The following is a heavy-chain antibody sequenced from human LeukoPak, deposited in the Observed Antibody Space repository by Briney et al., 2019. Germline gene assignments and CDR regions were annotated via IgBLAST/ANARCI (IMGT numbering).Heavy chain of an antibody. CDR2: IYYSGST. J-gene: IGHJ4*02. Sequence: PSETLSLTCTVSGGSIGGYYWTWIRQPPGKELEWIGCIYYSGSTKYNPSLKSRVTMSVDTSKSQFSLKLSSVAAADTAVYYCARQGGAGFFDYWGQGTLVTVSS. CDR3: ARQGGAGFFDY. D-gene: IGHD4/OR15-4a*01. V-gene: IGHV4-59*08. CDR1: GGSIGGYY.